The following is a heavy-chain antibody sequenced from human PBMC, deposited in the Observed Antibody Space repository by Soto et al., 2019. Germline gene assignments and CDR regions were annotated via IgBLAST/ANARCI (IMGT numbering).Heavy chain of an antibody. J-gene: IGHJ4*02. CDR2: INSDGSST. D-gene: IGHD3-16*02. V-gene: IGHV3-74*01. CDR3: ALGDYVWGSYREHSFDY. CDR1: GFTFSSYW. Sequence: GGSLRLSCAASGFTFSSYWMHWVRQAPGKGLVWVSRINSDGSSTSYADSVKGRFTISRDNAKNTLYLQMNSLRAEDTAVYYCALGDYVWGSYREHSFDYWGQGTLVTVSP.